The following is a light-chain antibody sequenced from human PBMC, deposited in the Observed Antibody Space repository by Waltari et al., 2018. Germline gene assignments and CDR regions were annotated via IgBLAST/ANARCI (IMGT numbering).Light chain of an antibody. J-gene: IGLJ2*01. Sequence: QSALTQPPSASGSPGQSVTISCTGTSSDDYVSWYQQHPGTAPKLMIYEVTHRPSGVPVRVSGSKSGNTASLTVSGLQAEDEADYYGSSYAGSYVVFGGGTKLTVL. V-gene: IGLV2-8*01. CDR1: SSDDY. CDR3: SSYAGSYVV. CDR2: EVT.